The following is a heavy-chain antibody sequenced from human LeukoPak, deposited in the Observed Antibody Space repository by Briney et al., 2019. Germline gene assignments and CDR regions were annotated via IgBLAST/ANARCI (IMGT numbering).Heavy chain of an antibody. CDR2: IYHSGNT. Sequence: PSETLSLTCTVSGYSISTSYYWGWIRQPPGKGLEWIGSIYHSGNTYYNPSLKSRVTISVVTSKNQFSLKLNSVTAADTAVYYCARAGYGDSDFDYWGQGTLVTVSS. D-gene: IGHD4-17*01. CDR3: ARAGYGDSDFDY. J-gene: IGHJ4*02. V-gene: IGHV4-38-2*02. CDR1: GYSISTSYY.